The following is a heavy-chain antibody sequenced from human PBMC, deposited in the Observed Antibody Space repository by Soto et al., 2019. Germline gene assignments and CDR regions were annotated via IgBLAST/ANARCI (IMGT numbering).Heavy chain of an antibody. CDR2: IWYDGSDK. Sequence: QVQLVESGGGVVQPGRSLRLSCAASGFAFSHYGMHWVRQAPGKGLEWVAFIWYDGSDKDYADSVKARFTISRDNSKNTLLLQLDSLRAEDTAVYYGASLKGDFIAWGQGTLVSVSS. J-gene: IGHJ4*02. V-gene: IGHV3-33*01. CDR1: GFAFSHYG. D-gene: IGHD3-3*01. CDR3: ASLKGDFIA.